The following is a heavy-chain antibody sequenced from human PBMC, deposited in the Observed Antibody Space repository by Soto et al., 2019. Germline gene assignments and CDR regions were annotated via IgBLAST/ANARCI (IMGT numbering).Heavy chain of an antibody. Sequence: PGGSLRLSCAASGFTFSSYWMSWVRQAPGKGLEWVANIKQDGGGTYYVDSVEGRFTISRDNAKDSLYLQMNSLRGEDTAVYYCARYFRGSGRYFFDYWGQGTLVTVSS. D-gene: IGHD6-19*01. CDR2: IKQDGGGT. CDR1: GFTFSSYW. V-gene: IGHV3-7*03. CDR3: ARYFRGSGRYFFDY. J-gene: IGHJ4*02.